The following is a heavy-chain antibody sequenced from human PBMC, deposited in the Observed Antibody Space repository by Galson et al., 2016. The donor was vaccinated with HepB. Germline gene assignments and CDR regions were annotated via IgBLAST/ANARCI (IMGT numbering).Heavy chain of an antibody. CDR1: GITFNTYN. V-gene: IGHV3-48*01. Sequence: SLRLSCAASGITFNTYNMVWVRQAPGKGLEWVSYISTSSSPKSYRDSVKGRFTISRDNSKNTLYLQMNSLRAEDTAVYYCARDTKGRVEVVVAANYYYYYGMDVWGQGTTVTVSS. CDR2: ISTSSSPK. D-gene: IGHD2-15*01. CDR3: ARDTKGRVEVVVAANYYYYYGMDV. J-gene: IGHJ6*02.